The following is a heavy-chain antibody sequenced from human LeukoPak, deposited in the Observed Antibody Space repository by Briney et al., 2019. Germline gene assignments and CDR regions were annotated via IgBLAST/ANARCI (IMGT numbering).Heavy chain of an antibody. CDR1: GYTFTSYG. V-gene: IGHV1-18*01. CDR3: ARDQGSLTRSWYTGY. J-gene: IGHJ4*02. CDR2: ISAYNGNT. D-gene: IGHD6-13*01. Sequence: GASVKVSCKASGYTFTSYGISWVRQAPGHGLEWMGWISAYNGNTNYAQKLQGRVTMTTDTPTSTAYMELRSLRSDDTAVYYCARDQGSLTRSWYTGYWGQGTQVTVSS.